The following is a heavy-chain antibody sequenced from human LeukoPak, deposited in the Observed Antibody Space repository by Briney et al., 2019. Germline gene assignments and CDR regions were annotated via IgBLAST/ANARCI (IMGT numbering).Heavy chain of an antibody. CDR1: GFPFSNYW. CDR3: AGDRPHNWFDP. Sequence: GESLRLSCAGSGFPFSNYWMAWVRQAPGKGLEWVANMKEDGGEINYVDSVKGRFTISRDNAKNTLFLQMNSLRAEDTAVYYCAGDRPHNWFDPWGQGTLVTVSS. CDR2: MKEDGGEI. J-gene: IGHJ5*02. V-gene: IGHV3-7*01.